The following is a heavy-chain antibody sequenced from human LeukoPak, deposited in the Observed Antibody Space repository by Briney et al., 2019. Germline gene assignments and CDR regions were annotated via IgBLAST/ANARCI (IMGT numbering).Heavy chain of an antibody. V-gene: IGHV4-34*01. CDR1: GGSISSYS. CDR2: VNHSGST. CDR3: ARHSRTYYDILTGPYGGSFDY. J-gene: IGHJ4*02. D-gene: IGHD3-9*01. Sequence: SETLSLTCTVSGGSISSYSWNWIRQPPGKGLDWIGEVNHSGSTNYNPSLKSRVTISVDTSKNQFSLKLSSVTAADTAVYYCARHSRTYYDILTGPYGGSFDYWGQRTLVTVSS.